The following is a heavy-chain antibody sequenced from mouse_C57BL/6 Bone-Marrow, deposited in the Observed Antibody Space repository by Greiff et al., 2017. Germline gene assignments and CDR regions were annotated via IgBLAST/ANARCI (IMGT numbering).Heavy chain of an antibody. V-gene: IGHV5-17*01. CDR3: ARNYGFAY. CDR1: GFTFSDYG. CDR2: ISSGSSTI. Sequence: DVKLVESGGGLVKPGGSLKLSCAASGFTFSDYGMHWVRQAPEKGLEWVAYISSGSSTIYYAATVKGRFTISRDNAKNTLFLQMTSLRSEDTAMYYCARNYGFAYWGQGTLVTVSA. J-gene: IGHJ3*01. D-gene: IGHD1-1*01.